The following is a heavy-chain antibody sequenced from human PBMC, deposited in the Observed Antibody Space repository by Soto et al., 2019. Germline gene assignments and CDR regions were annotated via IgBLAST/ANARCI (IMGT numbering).Heavy chain of an antibody. CDR1: GGAISTYY. D-gene: IGHD3-3*01. Sequence: QVHLQESGPGLVKPSETLSLTCTVSGGAISTYYWTWIRQPAGKGLEWIGRIYSSGSTKYNPSLQSRVSMSLDTSHNQFSLRLTSVTAADTAVYYCARGQRFSDWFDPWGQATLVTVSS. CDR2: IYSSGST. CDR3: ARGQRFSDWFDP. V-gene: IGHV4-4*07. J-gene: IGHJ5*02.